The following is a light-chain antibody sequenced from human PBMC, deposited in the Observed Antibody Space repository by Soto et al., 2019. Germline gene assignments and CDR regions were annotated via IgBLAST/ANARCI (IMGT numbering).Light chain of an antibody. CDR1: QSVSSN. Sequence: EIVMTQSPATLSVSPGERATLSCRASQSVSSNLAWYQQKPGQAPRLLIYGTSTRVTGIPARFSGSGSGTEFTLTITSLQSEDFAVYYCQQYNYWPTFGQGTKVEIK. CDR2: GTS. J-gene: IGKJ1*01. V-gene: IGKV3-15*01. CDR3: QQYNYWPT.